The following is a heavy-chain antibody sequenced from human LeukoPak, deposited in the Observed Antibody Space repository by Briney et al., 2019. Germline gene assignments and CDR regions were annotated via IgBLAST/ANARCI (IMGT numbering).Heavy chain of an antibody. Sequence: ASVKVSCKASGYTFSNYDISWVRQAPGQGLEWMGFVSANSGDTNYAQRVQDRVTMTTDTSTSTVYMELRSLRSDDTAVYYCASSVSSWYGAWGQGSLVTVS. V-gene: IGHV1-18*01. CDR2: VSANSGDT. CDR1: GYTFSNYD. J-gene: IGHJ5*02. D-gene: IGHD6-13*01. CDR3: ASSVSSWYGA.